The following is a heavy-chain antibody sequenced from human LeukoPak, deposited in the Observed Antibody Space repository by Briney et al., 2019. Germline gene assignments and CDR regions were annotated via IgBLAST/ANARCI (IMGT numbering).Heavy chain of an antibody. Sequence: SETLSLTCTVSGGSVNYYYWSWIRQAVGKGLEWIGRIFTSGSTNYNPSLKSRVTMSVDTSKNQFSLKLSSVTAADTALYYCARGSTVTGPFDPWGQGTLVTVSS. D-gene: IGHD4-17*01. J-gene: IGHJ5*02. CDR3: ARGSTVTGPFDP. V-gene: IGHV4-4*07. CDR2: IFTSGST. CDR1: GGSVNYYY.